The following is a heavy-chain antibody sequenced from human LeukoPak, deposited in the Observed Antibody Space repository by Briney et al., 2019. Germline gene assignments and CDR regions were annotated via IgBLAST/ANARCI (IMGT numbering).Heavy chain of an antibody. J-gene: IGHJ4*02. CDR2: IYYSGST. CDR3: ARGHSPSDY. CDR1: GGSISRYY. Sequence: SETLSLTCTVSGGSISRYYWSWIRQPPGKGLEWIGYIYYSGSTNYNPSLKSRVTISVDTSKNQFSLKLSSVTAADTAVYYCARGHSPSDYWGQGTLVTVSS. V-gene: IGHV4-59*01.